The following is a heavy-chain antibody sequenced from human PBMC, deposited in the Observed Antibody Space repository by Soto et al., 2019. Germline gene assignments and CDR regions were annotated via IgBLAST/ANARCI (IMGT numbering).Heavy chain of an antibody. Sequence: QVQLVESGGGVVQPGRSLRLSCAASGFTFSDYGMHWVRQAPGKGLEWVAIISYNGNNKYSADSVKGRFTISRDNSKSTLYLQMNTLRPEDPAVYYCARDPVRWELLYPDSWGKGTLVTVSS. CDR2: ISYNGNNK. D-gene: IGHD1-26*01. V-gene: IGHV3-30*03. J-gene: IGHJ4*02. CDR1: GFTFSDYG. CDR3: ARDPVRWELLYPDS.